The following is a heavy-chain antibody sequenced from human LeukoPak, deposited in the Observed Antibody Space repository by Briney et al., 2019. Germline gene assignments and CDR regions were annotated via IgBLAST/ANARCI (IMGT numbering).Heavy chain of an antibody. CDR2: TKQDRSEK. D-gene: IGHD2-15*01. V-gene: IGHV3-7*01. J-gene: IGHJ6*03. Sequence: PGGSLRLSCAASGFTFSSYWMSWVRQAPGKGLEWVANTKQDRSEKYYVDSVKGRFTISRDNAKNSLYLQMNSLRAEDTAVYYCARDPRFRVAANKYYYYYMDVWGKGTTVTVSS. CDR1: GFTFSSYW. CDR3: ARDPRFRVAANKYYYYYMDV.